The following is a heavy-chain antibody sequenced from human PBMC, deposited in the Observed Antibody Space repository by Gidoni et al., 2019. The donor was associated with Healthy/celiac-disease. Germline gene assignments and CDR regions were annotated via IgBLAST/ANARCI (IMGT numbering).Heavy chain of an antibody. CDR1: GFTFSDHY. Sequence: EVQLVESGGGLVQPGGSLRLSCAASGFTFSDHYMDWVRQAPGKGLEWVGRTRNKANSYTTEYAASVKGRFTISRDDSKNSLYLQMNSLKTEDTAVYYCAREMGYCSGGSCYSRVSQDYGMDVWGQGTTVTVSS. CDR2: TRNKANSYTT. V-gene: IGHV3-72*01. CDR3: AREMGYCSGGSCYSRVSQDYGMDV. D-gene: IGHD2-15*01. J-gene: IGHJ6*02.